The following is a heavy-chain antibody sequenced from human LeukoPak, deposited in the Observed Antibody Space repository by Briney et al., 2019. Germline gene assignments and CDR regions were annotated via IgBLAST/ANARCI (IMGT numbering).Heavy chain of an antibody. CDR2: IRYDGSNK. CDR3: AKDRPWYGDYVWGSSDLYFDY. V-gene: IGHV3-30*02. CDR1: GFTFSSYG. Sequence: SGGSLRLSCAASGFTFSSYGMHWVRQAPGKGLEWVAFIRYDGSNKYYADSVKGRFTISRDNSKNTLYLQMNSLRAEDTAVYYCAKDRPWYGDYVWGSSDLYFDYWGQGTLVTVSS. D-gene: IGHD3-16*01. J-gene: IGHJ4*02.